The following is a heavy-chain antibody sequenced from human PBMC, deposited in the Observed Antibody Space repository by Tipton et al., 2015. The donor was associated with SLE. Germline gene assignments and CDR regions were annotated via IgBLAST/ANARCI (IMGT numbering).Heavy chain of an antibody. J-gene: IGHJ5*01. V-gene: IGHV4-4*07. Sequence: TLSLTCTVSGDSISGDYWSWIRQPAGKGLEWIGRIYTSGSTNYNPSLKSRVTISVDTSKNQFSLKLSSVTAADTAAYYCATYSGWFHTWGHGALVTVSS. CDR2: IYTSGST. D-gene: IGHD4-11*01. CDR3: ATYSGWFHT. CDR1: GDSISGDY.